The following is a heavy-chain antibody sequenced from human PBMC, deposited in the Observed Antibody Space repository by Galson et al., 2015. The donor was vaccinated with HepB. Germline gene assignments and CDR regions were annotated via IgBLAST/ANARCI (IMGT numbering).Heavy chain of an antibody. Sequence: SVKVSCKASGFTFTSSAMQWVRQARGQRLEWIGWIVVGSGNTNYAQKFQERVTITRDMSTSTAYMELSSLRSEDTAVYYCAATPTYDYGDYYPKYYYYYYGMDVWGQGTTVTVSS. V-gene: IGHV1-58*02. CDR3: AATPTYDYGDYYPKYYYYYYGMDV. D-gene: IGHD4-17*01. CDR1: GFTFTSSA. CDR2: IVVGSGNT. J-gene: IGHJ6*02.